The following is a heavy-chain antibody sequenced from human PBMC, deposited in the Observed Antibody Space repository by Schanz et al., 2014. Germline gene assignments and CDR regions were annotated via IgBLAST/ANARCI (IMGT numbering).Heavy chain of an antibody. Sequence: EQLVESGGGLVQPGGSLRLSCAASGFRVITNYMTWVRQAPGKGLEWVSIMFPGGNTYYEDSVKGRFTISRDNSKNTLYLQMNSLRAEDTAIYYCAKYRYSVFDFDYWGQGTLVTVSS. J-gene: IGHJ4*02. CDR2: MFPGGNT. CDR3: AKYRYSVFDFDY. CDR1: GFRVITNY. D-gene: IGHD3-16*02. V-gene: IGHV3-66*01.